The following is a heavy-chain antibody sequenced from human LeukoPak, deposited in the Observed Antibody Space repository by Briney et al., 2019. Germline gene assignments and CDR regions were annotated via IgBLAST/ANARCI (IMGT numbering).Heavy chain of an antibody. CDR1: GFTFDDFG. CDR2: INWNGGNT. D-gene: IGHD4-17*01. Sequence: SGGSLRLSCAASGFTFDDFGMSWVRQGPGKGLEWVFGINWNGGNTTYADSVKGRFTISRDNAKNSLYLQMNSLRAEDTALFYCARESTGYFDYWGQGILVTVSS. J-gene: IGHJ4*02. CDR3: ARESTGYFDY. V-gene: IGHV3-20*04.